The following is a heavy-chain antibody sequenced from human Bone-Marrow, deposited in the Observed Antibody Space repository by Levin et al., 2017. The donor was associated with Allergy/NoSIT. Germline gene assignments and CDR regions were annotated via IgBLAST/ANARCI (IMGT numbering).Heavy chain of an antibody. CDR2: INLSGST. J-gene: IGHJ4*02. D-gene: IGHD2-21*02. CDR3: ARARWGRAEIDY. CDR1: GGSFSGDY. Sequence: PGGSLRLSCAVYGGSFSGDYWSWNRQPPGKGLGWIGEINLSGSTNYNPSLKSRVTISVDTSKNQFSLKLSSVTAADTAVYYCARARWGRAEIDYWGQGTLVTVSS. V-gene: IGHV4-34*01.